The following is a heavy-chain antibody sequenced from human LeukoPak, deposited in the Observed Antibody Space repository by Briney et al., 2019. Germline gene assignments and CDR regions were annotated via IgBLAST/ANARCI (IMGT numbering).Heavy chain of an antibody. J-gene: IGHJ4*02. CDR2: ISSSSSYI. CDR1: GFTFSSYS. CDR3: ARDIYSSGWYPWDY. Sequence: PGGSLRLSCAASGFTFSSYSINWVRQAPGKGLEWVSSISSSSSYIYYADSVKGRFTISRDNAKNSLYLQMNSLRAEDTAVYYCARDIYSSGWYPWDYWGQGTLATVSS. D-gene: IGHD6-19*01. V-gene: IGHV3-21*01.